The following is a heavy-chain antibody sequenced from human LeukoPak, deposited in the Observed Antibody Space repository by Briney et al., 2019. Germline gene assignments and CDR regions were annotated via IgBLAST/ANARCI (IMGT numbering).Heavy chain of an antibody. CDR2: ISYDGSNK. J-gene: IGHJ6*02. D-gene: IGHD6-19*01. CDR3: AKSVVPRGIAVAYYYYGMDV. CDR1: GFTFSSYA. V-gene: IGHV3-30-3*02. Sequence: GGSLRLSCAAPGFTFSSYAMHWVRQAPGKGLEWVAVISYDGSNKYYADSVKGRFTISRDNSKNTLYLQMNSLRAEDTAVYYCAKSVVPRGIAVAYYYYGMDVWGQGTTVTVSS.